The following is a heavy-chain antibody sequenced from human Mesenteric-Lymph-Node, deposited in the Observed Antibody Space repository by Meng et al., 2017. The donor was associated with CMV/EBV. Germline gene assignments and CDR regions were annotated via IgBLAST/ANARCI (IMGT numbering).Heavy chain of an antibody. J-gene: IGHJ4*02. Sequence: SYALSWVRQAPGQGLEWMGGIIPIFGTANYAQKFQGRVTITADESTSTAYMELSSLRSEDTAVYYCAVGVRTYYYGSGSYYNSLDYWGQGTLVTVSS. CDR3: AVGVRTYYYGSGSYYNSLDY. V-gene: IGHV1-69*01. CDR1: SYA. CDR2: IIPIFGTA. D-gene: IGHD3-10*01.